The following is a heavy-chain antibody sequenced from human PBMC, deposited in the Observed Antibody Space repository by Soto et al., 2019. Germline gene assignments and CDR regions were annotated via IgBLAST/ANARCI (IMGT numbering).Heavy chain of an antibody. CDR3: ARDGAAADFFDY. CDR1: GFTFSSYA. J-gene: IGHJ4*02. V-gene: IGHV3-30-3*01. D-gene: IGHD6-13*01. CDR2: ISYDGSNK. Sequence: PGGSLRLSCAASGFTFSSYAMHWVRQAPGKGLEWVAVISYDGSNKYYADSVKGRFTISRDNSKNTLYLQMNSLRAEDTAVYYCARDGAAADFFDYWGQGTLVTVSS.